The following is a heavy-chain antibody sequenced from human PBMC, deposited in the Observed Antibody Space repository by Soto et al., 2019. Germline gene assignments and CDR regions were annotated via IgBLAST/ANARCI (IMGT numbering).Heavy chain of an antibody. Sequence: GGSLRLSCAASGFTFSSYSMNWVRQAPGKGLEWVSSISSSSSYIYYADSVKGRFTISRDNAKNSLYLQMNSLRAEDTAVYYCARDHQSHDSSGYSGYWGQGTLVTVSS. CDR3: ARDHQSHDSSGYSGY. D-gene: IGHD3-22*01. CDR1: GFTFSSYS. J-gene: IGHJ4*02. CDR2: ISSSSSYI. V-gene: IGHV3-21*01.